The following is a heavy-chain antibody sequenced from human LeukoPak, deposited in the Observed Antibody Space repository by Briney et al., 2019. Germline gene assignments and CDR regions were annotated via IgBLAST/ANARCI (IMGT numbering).Heavy chain of an antibody. D-gene: IGHD3-22*01. J-gene: IGHJ4*02. CDR3: ARGVRRPLNVGVTYFDY. CDR2: MYYSGST. CDR1: GGSISSYY. V-gene: IGHV4-59*01. Sequence: PSETLSLTCTVSGGSISSYYWSWIRQPPGKGLEWIGYMYYSGSTNYNPSLKSRVTISVDTSKNQFSLKLNSVTAADTAVYYCARGVRRPLNVGVTYFDYWGREPWSPSPQ.